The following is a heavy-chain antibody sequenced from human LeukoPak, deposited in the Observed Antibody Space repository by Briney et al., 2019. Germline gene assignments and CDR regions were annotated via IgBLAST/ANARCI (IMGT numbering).Heavy chain of an antibody. CDR1: GGSISSYY. V-gene: IGHV4-59*01. J-gene: IGHJ6*02. D-gene: IGHD4-17*01. Sequence: SETLSLTCTVSGGSISSYYWSWIRKPPGKGLELIGYTYYSGSSNYNPSLKSRVTISVDTSKNQFSLKLSSVTAADTAVYYCARYDYGDYEYYGMDVWGQGTTVTVSS. CDR3: ARYDYGDYEYYGMDV. CDR2: TYYSGSS.